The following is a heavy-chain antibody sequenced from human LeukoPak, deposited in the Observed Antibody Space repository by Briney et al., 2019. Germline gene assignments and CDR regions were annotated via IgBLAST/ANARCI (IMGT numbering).Heavy chain of an antibody. Sequence: GGSPRLSCAASGFTFSNYWMGWVRQAPGKRLEWVANMNIDGSEKYYADSVEGRFSISRDNARNSVYLQMASLRVEDTAVYYCARDPVEWELLLDYWGQGTLVTVSS. CDR1: GFTFSNYW. V-gene: IGHV3-7*01. D-gene: IGHD1-26*01. J-gene: IGHJ4*02. CDR3: ARDPVEWELLLDY. CDR2: MNIDGSEK.